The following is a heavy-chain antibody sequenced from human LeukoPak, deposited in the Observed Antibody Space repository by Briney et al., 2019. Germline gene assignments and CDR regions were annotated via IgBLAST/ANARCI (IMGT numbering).Heavy chain of an antibody. CDR1: GYTFTGYY. D-gene: IGHD3-10*01. V-gene: IGHV1-2*02. Sequence: ASVKVSCKASGYTFTGYYMHWVRQAPGQGLEWMGWINPNSGGTNYAQEFQGRVTMTRDTSISTAYMELSRLRSDDTAVYYCARDPFTMVRGVISDDDYWGQGTLVTVSS. CDR2: INPNSGGT. J-gene: IGHJ4*02. CDR3: ARDPFTMVRGVISDDDY.